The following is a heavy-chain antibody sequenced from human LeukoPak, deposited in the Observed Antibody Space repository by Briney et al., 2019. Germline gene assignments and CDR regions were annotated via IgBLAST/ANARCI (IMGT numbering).Heavy chain of an antibody. Sequence: SETLSLTCTVSGGSISSYYWSWIRQPPGKGLEWIGYIYYSGSTNYNPSLKSRVTISVETTKNHFPLQLSSMTTADTAVYYCAGRSPYSNGLYFDYWGQGTLVTVSS. CDR2: IYYSGST. V-gene: IGHV4-59*01. CDR3: AGRSPYSNGLYFDY. J-gene: IGHJ4*02. CDR1: GGSISSYY. D-gene: IGHD6-19*01.